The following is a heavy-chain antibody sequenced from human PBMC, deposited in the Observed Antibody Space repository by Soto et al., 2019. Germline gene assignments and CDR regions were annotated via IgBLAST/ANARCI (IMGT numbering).Heavy chain of an antibody. V-gene: IGHV3-30*03. CDR1: GFTFSSYG. D-gene: IGHD5-18*01. Sequence: SLRLSCAASGFTFSSYGMHWVRQAPGKGLEWVAVISYDGSNKYYADSVKGRFTISRDNSKNTLYLQMNSLRAEDTAVYYCAISGYSYGKVPLYWGQGTLVTVSS. CDR2: ISYDGSNK. CDR3: AISGYSYGKVPLY. J-gene: IGHJ4*02.